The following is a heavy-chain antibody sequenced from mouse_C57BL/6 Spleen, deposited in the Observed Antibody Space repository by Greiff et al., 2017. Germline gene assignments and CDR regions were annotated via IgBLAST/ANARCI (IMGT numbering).Heavy chain of an antibody. D-gene: IGHD2-2*01. V-gene: IGHV3-1*01. J-gene: IGHJ1*03. Sequence: EVHLVESGPGMVKPSQSLSLTCTVTGYSITSGYDWHWIRHFPGNKLEWMGYISYSGSTNYNPSLKSRISITHDTSKNHFFLKLNSVTTEDTATDYCARGGGYDGYFDVWGTGTTVTVSS. CDR3: ARGGGYDGYFDV. CDR2: ISYSGST. CDR1: GYSITSGYD.